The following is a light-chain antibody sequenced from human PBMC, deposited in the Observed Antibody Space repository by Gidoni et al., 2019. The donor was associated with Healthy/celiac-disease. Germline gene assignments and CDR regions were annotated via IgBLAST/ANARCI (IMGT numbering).Light chain of an antibody. Sequence: EIVLTQSPGSLSLSPGERATLPCRASQSVSSSYLAWYQQKPGQAPRLLMYGASSRATGIPDRFSGSGSGTDFTLTISRLEPEDFAVYYCQQYGSSTGYTFGQGTKLEIK. V-gene: IGKV3-20*01. CDR2: GAS. CDR3: QQYGSSTGYT. CDR1: QSVSSSY. J-gene: IGKJ2*01.